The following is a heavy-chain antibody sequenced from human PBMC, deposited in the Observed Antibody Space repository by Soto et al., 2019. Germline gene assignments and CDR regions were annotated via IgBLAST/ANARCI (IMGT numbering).Heavy chain of an antibody. CDR2: IYYSGST. D-gene: IGHD3-3*01. V-gene: IGHV4-61*01. J-gene: IGHJ5*02. CDR3: ARTYYDFWYWFDP. Sequence: SETLCLTCTVSGGSVSSGSYYWSWIRQPPGKGLEWIVYIYYSGSTNYNPSLKSRVTISVDTSKNQFSLKLSSVTAADTAVYYCARTYYDFWYWFDPWGQGTLVTVSS. CDR1: GGSVSSGSYY.